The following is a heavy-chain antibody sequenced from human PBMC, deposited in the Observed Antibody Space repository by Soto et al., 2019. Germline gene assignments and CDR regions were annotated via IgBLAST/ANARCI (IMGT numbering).Heavy chain of an antibody. V-gene: IGHV1-69*08. CDR3: ARERQCSGGSCYSDAFDI. Sequence: QVQLVQSGAEVQKPGASVKVSCKASGGTFSSYTISWVRQAPGQGLEWMGRIIPILGIANYAQKFQGRVTITADKSTSTAYMELRSLRSEDTAVYYCARERQCSGGSCYSDAFDIWGQGTMVTVSS. CDR1: GGTFSSYT. D-gene: IGHD2-15*01. CDR2: IIPILGIA. J-gene: IGHJ3*02.